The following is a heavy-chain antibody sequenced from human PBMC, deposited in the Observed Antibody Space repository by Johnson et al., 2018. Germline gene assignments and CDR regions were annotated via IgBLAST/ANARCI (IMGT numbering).Heavy chain of an antibody. D-gene: IGHD3-3*01. J-gene: IGHJ6*03. V-gene: IGHV3-48*01. CDR1: GFTFSTYT. Sequence: EVQLVESGGGLVQPGGSLRLSCAASGFTFSTYTMIWVRQAPGKGLEWVSYISSSSSTVYYADSVKGRFTIARDNAKNSLYLQMNSLRAEDRAVYFCARPRSYDFWRGYSAYYMAVWGKGTTGTVAS. CDR2: ISSSSSTV. CDR3: ARPRSYDFWRGYSAYYMAV.